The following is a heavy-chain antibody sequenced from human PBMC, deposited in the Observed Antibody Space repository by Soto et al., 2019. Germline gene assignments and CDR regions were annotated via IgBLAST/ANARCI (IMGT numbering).Heavy chain of an antibody. Sequence: QLQLQESGPGLVKPSETLSLTCTVSGGSISSSSYYWGWIRQPPGKGLEWIGSIYYRGSTYYNPSLKSRVTISVDTSKNQFSLKLSSVTAADTAVYYCAGSSGWSLFDYWGQGTLVTVSS. V-gene: IGHV4-39*01. CDR3: AGSSGWSLFDY. CDR2: IYYRGST. J-gene: IGHJ4*02. CDR1: GGSISSSSYY. D-gene: IGHD6-19*01.